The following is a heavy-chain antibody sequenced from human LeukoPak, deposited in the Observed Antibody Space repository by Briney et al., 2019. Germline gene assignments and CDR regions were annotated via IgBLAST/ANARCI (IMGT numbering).Heavy chain of an antibody. CDR2: ISSSSSSI. CDR1: GFTFSSYS. CDR3: AKKIGGSYGMDV. V-gene: IGHV3-48*02. D-gene: IGHD2/OR15-2a*01. Sequence: QTGGSLRLSCAASGFTFSSYSLNWVRQAPGKGLEWVSHISSSSSSIYYADSVKGRFTISRDNAKNSLYLQMNSLRDEDTAVYYCAKKIGGSYGMDVWGLGTTVTVSS. J-gene: IGHJ6*02.